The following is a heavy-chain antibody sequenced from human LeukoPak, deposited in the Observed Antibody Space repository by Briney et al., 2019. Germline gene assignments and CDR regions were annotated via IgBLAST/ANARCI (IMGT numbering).Heavy chain of an antibody. Sequence: PGGSLRLSCAASGFTFSSYSMNWVRQAPGKGLEWVSYISSSSSTIYYADSVKGRFTISRDNAKNSLYLQMNSLRAEDTVVYYCTRVLYSSGWYGDHYWGQGTLVTVSS. D-gene: IGHD6-19*01. V-gene: IGHV3-48*01. CDR1: GFTFSSYS. J-gene: IGHJ4*02. CDR2: ISSSSSTI. CDR3: TRVLYSSGWYGDHY.